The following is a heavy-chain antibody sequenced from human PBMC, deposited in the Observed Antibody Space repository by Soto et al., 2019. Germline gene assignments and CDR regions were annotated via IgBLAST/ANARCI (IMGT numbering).Heavy chain of an antibody. CDR3: ARETRGQYDFWSGSSGLGY. CDR1: GYTFTSYY. CDR2: INTSGGST. J-gene: IGHJ4*02. Sequence: ASVKVSCKASGYTFTSYYMHWVRQAPGQGLEWMGIINTSGGSTSYAQKFQGRVTMTRDTSTSTVYMELSSLRSEDTAVYYCARETRGQYDFWSGSSGLGYWGQGTLVTVSS. D-gene: IGHD3-3*01. V-gene: IGHV1-46*01.